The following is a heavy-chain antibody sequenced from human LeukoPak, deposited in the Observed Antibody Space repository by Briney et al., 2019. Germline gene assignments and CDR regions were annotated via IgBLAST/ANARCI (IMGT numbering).Heavy chain of an antibody. J-gene: IGHJ1*01. CDR3: ARLAYCGGDCYRTTRGYFQH. CDR1: GYRFTSYW. CDR2: IYPGDSDT. Sequence: GESLKISCKGFGYRFTSYWIGWVRQMPGKGLEWMGIIYPGDSDTKYSPSFQGQVTISADKSINTVYLQWSSLKASDTAMYYCARLAYCGGDCYRTTRGYFQHWGQGTLVTVSS. V-gene: IGHV5-51*01. D-gene: IGHD2-21*02.